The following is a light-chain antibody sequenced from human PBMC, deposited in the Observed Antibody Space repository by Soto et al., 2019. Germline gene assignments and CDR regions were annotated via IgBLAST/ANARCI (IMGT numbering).Light chain of an antibody. J-gene: IGKJ4*01. V-gene: IGKV3-20*01. CDR2: GAS. Sequence: EIVLTQSPGTLSLSPGERATLSCRTSQSISSSFLGWYQQKPGQAPRLLIYGASSRATGIPDSFSGSGSGTDFTQNISRLEPEDFAVYYCQQYGGSLTFGGGTKVEVK. CDR3: QQYGGSLT. CDR1: QSISSSF.